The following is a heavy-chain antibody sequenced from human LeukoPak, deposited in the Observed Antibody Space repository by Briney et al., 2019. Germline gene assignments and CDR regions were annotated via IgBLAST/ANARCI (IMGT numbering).Heavy chain of an antibody. CDR3: ASIDTMVRGVINPLNFPHWFDP. Sequence: GASVKLSCKASGYTFTSYGISWVRQAPGQGLEWMGWISAYNGNTNYARKLQGRVTMTTDTSTSTAYMELRSLRSDDTAVYYCASIDTMVRGVINPLNFPHWFDPWGQGTLVTVSS. CDR1: GYTFTSYG. D-gene: IGHD3-10*01. CDR2: ISAYNGNT. V-gene: IGHV1-18*01. J-gene: IGHJ5*02.